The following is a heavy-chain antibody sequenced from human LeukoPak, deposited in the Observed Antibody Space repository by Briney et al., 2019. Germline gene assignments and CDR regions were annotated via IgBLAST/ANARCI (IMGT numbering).Heavy chain of an antibody. CDR2: INPNSGGT. CDR1: GYTFTGYY. V-gene: IGHV1-2*02. D-gene: IGHD3-10*01. Sequence: GASVKVSCKASGYTFTGYYMHWVRQAPGQGLEWMGWINPNSGGTNYAQKFQGRVTMTRDTSISTAYMELSRLRSDDTAVYYCARDITIVRGAIGGYWGQGTLVTVSS. J-gene: IGHJ4*02. CDR3: ARDITIVRGAIGGY.